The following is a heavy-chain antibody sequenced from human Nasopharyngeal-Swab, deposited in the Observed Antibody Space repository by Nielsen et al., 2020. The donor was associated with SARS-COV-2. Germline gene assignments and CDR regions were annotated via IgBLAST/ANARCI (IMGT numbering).Heavy chain of an antibody. CDR3: ARGATIFGVVAYGMDV. D-gene: IGHD3-3*01. CDR1: GGSISSGGYY. CDR2: IYYSGST. Sequence: SETLSLTCTVSGGSISSGGYYWSWIRQHPGKGLEWIGYIYYSGSTYYNPSLKRRVTISVDTSKNQFSLKLSSVTAADTAVYYCARGATIFGVVAYGMDVWGQGTTVTVSS. V-gene: IGHV4-31*03. J-gene: IGHJ6*02.